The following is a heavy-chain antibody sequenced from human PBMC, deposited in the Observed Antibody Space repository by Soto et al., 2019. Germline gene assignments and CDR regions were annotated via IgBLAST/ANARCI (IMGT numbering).Heavy chain of an antibody. CDR2: TYYRSKWYN. J-gene: IGHJ6*03. Sequence: QVQLQLSGPGLVKPSQTLSLTCDISGDSVSSNSAGWNWIRQTPSRGLEWLGRTYYRSKWYNNYAVSVKCRITINPDTSKNQFSLQLNSVTPEDTAVYYCARGSWDDVSGHYYMDVWGKGTTVTVSS. CDR3: ARGSWDDVSGHYYMDV. V-gene: IGHV6-1*01. CDR1: GDSVSSNSAG. D-gene: IGHD1-1*01.